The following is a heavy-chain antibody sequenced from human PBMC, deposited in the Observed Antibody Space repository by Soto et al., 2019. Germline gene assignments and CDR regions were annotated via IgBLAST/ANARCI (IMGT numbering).Heavy chain of an antibody. Sequence: QVQLVQSGAEVKKPGASVKVSCKASGDIFTSYYMHWVRQAPGQGLEWMGVINPSDGGTIYAQKFKGRVTMTRDTSTSTVYMELSSLTSEDTAVYYCAREVGATDYWGQGTLVTVSS. D-gene: IGHD1-26*01. CDR2: INPSDGGT. CDR1: GDIFTSYY. CDR3: AREVGATDY. V-gene: IGHV1-46*01. J-gene: IGHJ4*02.